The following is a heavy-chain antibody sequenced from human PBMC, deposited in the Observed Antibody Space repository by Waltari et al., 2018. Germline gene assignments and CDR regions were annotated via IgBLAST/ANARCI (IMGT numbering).Heavy chain of an antibody. V-gene: IGHV4-34*01. CDR2: IDQNGRT. J-gene: IGHJ5*02. CDR1: GGSLSGYR. Sequence: QVRLEQWGAGQLKSSEILSLTCAVYGGSLSGYRRKCIRQSPGKGLEWIGEIDQNGRTKYNPSLESRTIISLDTYKNQFALTLSAVTAADTSLYYCARGLESYNWFDPWGQGTLVTVSS. D-gene: IGHD1-1*01. CDR3: ARGLESYNWFDP.